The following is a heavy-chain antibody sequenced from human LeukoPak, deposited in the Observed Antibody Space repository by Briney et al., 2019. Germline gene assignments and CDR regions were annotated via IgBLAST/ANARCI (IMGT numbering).Heavy chain of an antibody. V-gene: IGHV3-33*01. CDR1: GITFRNYG. D-gene: IGHD3-10*01. J-gene: IGHJ4*02. Sequence: PGGSLRLSCKASGITFRNYGMHWVRQAPGKGLEWVALIYYDGSDKYYADSVKGRFTISRDNSKNILYLQMNSLRAEDTAVYYCATITGSYYKPDSWGQGTLVTVST. CDR2: IYYDGSDK. CDR3: ATITGSYYKPDS.